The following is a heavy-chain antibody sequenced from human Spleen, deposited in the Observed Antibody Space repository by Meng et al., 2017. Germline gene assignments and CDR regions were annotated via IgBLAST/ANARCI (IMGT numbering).Heavy chain of an antibody. CDR3: ASVISSGWNEYFQH. CDR1: GFTFSSYS. J-gene: IGHJ1*01. CDR2: ISSSSSYI. D-gene: IGHD6-19*01. V-gene: IGHV3-21*01. Sequence: VQLVGSGGGLVKPGGSLRLSCAASGFTFSSYSMNWVRQAPGKGLEWVSSISSSSSYIYYADSVKGRFTISRDNAKNSLYLQMNSLRAEDTAVYYCASVISSGWNEYFQHWGQGTLVTVSS.